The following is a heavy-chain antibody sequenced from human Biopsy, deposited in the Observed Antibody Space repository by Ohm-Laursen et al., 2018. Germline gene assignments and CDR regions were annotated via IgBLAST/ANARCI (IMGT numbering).Heavy chain of an antibody. CDR1: GFELTLYE. Sequence: SLRLSCIASGFELTLYEMTWVRPAPGKGMAWMSYIYGRGSPVSYADSVKGRFTISRDNAQKSLYLHMNSLRAEDTAIYYCARLNSGTYDASDLWGQGTMVIVSS. D-gene: IGHD1-26*01. CDR3: ARLNSGTYDASDL. J-gene: IGHJ3*01. V-gene: IGHV3-48*03. CDR2: IYGRGSPV.